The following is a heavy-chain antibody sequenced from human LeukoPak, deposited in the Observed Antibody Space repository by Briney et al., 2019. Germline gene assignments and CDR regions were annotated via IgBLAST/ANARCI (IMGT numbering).Heavy chain of an antibody. Sequence: GGSLRLSCAASGFTFSSYEMNWVRQAPGKGLGWVSYIISSGSTIYYADSVKGRFTISRDNAKNSLYLQMNRLRAEDTTVYYCARADSDYYDSSGQGGFDPWGQGTLVTVSS. CDR1: GFTFSSYE. CDR2: IISSGSTI. V-gene: IGHV3-48*03. CDR3: ARADSDYYDSSGQGGFDP. D-gene: IGHD3-22*01. J-gene: IGHJ5*02.